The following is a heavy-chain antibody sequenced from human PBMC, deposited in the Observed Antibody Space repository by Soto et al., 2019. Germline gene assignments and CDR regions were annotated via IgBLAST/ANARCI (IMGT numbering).Heavy chain of an antibody. CDR3: ARDAEYSSSQGSGMDV. D-gene: IGHD6-6*01. V-gene: IGHV1-46*01. Sequence: ASVKVSCKAAGYTFTSYYIHWVRQAPGQGLEWMGIINPSGGSTSYAQKFQGRVTMTRDTSTSTVYMELSSLRSEDTAVYYCARDAEYSSSQGSGMDVWGQGTTVTVSS. J-gene: IGHJ6*02. CDR1: GYTFTSYY. CDR2: INPSGGST.